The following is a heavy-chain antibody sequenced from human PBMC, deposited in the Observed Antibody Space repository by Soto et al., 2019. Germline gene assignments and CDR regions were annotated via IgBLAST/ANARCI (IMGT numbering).Heavy chain of an antibody. J-gene: IGHJ3*02. CDR2: ISSNGGST. CDR1: GLTISSYA. Sequence: GGPLRHSCSASGLTISSYAMHRVRQAPGKGPEYVSAISSNGGSTYYADSVKGRFTISRDNSKNTLYLQMSSLRAEDTAVYYCVKGGDGVVGLRDFDWLGGGDVFDIWGQGTVVTVSS. CDR3: VKGGDGVVGLRDFDWLGGGDVFDI. D-gene: IGHD3-9*01. V-gene: IGHV3-64D*08.